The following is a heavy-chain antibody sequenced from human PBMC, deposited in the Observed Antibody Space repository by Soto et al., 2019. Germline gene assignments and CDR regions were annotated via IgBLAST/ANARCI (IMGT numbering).Heavy chain of an antibody. CDR1: GFTFSSYG. Sequence: PGGSLRLSCAASGFTFSSYGMHWVRQAPGKGLEWVAVIWYDGSNKYYADSVKGRFTISRDNSKNTLYLQMNSLRAEDTAVYYCARSKYSSGWYSLYYGMDVWGQGTTVTVSS. CDR2: IWYDGSNK. D-gene: IGHD6-19*01. CDR3: ARSKYSSGWYSLYYGMDV. V-gene: IGHV3-33*01. J-gene: IGHJ6*02.